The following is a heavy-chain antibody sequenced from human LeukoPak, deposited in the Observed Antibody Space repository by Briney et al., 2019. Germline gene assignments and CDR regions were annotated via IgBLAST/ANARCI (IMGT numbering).Heavy chain of an antibody. CDR1: GYSFTRHD. D-gene: IGHD3-16*02. J-gene: IGHJ4*02. CDR3: ARDTFTFGGVIVLDY. V-gene: IGHV1-3*01. Sequence: ASVKVSCKPSGYSFTRHDIHWVRQAPGQRPEWMGRITVDNGNRKYSQKFQGRVTITRDTSATTAYMELSNLRSEDTAVYYCARDTFTFGGVIVLDYWGQGTLVTVSS. CDR2: ITVDNGNR.